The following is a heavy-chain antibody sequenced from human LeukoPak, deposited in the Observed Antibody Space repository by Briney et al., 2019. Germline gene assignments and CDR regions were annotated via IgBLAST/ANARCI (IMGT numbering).Heavy chain of an antibody. CDR2: IESGDSDT. D-gene: IGHD5-18*01. V-gene: IGHV5-51*01. CDR3: ARAVGGYSFDYYECGMDV. J-gene: IGHJ6*02. Sequence: EWMGMIESGDSDTRYSSSFQGQSTVSAAMAMSNAYLQWSSLKASDTAMYYCARAVGGYSFDYYECGMDVWGQGTTVTVSS.